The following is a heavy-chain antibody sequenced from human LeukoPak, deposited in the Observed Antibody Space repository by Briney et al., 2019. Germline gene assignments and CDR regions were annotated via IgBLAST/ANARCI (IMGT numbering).Heavy chain of an antibody. CDR3: ARGRPAVADHYYGMDV. CDR1: GGTFSSYA. Sequence: ASVKVSCKAPGGTFSSYAISWVRQAPGQGLEWMGGIIPIFGTANYAQKFQGRVTITADESTSTAYMELSSLRSEDTAVYYCARGRPAVADHYYGMDVWGQGTTVTVSS. D-gene: IGHD6-19*01. V-gene: IGHV1-69*13. CDR2: IIPIFGTA. J-gene: IGHJ6*02.